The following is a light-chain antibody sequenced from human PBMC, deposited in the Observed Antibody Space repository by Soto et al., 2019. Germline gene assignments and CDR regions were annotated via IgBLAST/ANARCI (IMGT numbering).Light chain of an antibody. CDR3: NSYRHSTTLV. CDR2: EVS. J-gene: IGLJ1*01. CDR1: SSDVGGYNS. Sequence: QSALTQPASVSGSPGQSITISCTGTSSDVGGYNSVSWFQQHPSTAPKLMIYEVSHRPSGVSIRFSGSKSGNTASLTISGLQAEDEADYYCNSYRHSTTLVFGTGTKLTVL. V-gene: IGLV2-14*01.